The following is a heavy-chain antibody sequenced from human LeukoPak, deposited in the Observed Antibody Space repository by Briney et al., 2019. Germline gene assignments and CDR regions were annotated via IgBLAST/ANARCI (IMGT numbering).Heavy chain of an antibody. CDR3: AGDLDFWSGYLDY. J-gene: IGHJ4*02. CDR2: INTYNGNT. CDR1: AYTFSNYG. D-gene: IGHD3-3*01. Sequence: GASVKVSCKASAYTFSNYGISWVRQAPGQGLEWMGWINTYNGNTNYAQRLQGRVTMTIDTSTSTAYMELMRLRSDDTAMYYCAGDLDFWSGYLDYWGQGTLVTVSS. V-gene: IGHV1-18*01.